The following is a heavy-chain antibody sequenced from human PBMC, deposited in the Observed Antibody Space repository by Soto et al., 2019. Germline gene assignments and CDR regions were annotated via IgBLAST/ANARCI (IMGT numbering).Heavy chain of an antibody. D-gene: IGHD2-2*01. CDR2: IKQDGSEK. CDR3: ARVEAPLSSTSFFWDY. Sequence: GGSLRLSCAASGFTFSSYWMSWVRQAPGKGLEWVANIKQDGSEKYYVDSVKGRFTVSRDNAKNSLYLQMNSLRAEDTAVYYCARVEAPLSSTSFFWDYWGQGTLVTVSS. J-gene: IGHJ4*02. CDR1: GFTFSSYW. V-gene: IGHV3-7*01.